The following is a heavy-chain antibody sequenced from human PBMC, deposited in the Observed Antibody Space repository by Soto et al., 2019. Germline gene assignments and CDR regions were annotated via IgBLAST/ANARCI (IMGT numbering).Heavy chain of an antibody. V-gene: IGHV3-30-3*01. CDR1: GFTFSNSA. CDR2: ISYDGNNK. Sequence: GGSLRLSCAASGFTFSNSAMHWARQAPGKGLEWVAVISYDGNNKYYADSVKGRFTISRDNSMNRLYLQMNSLRPEDTAVYYYARDRVVAGIGEIDYWGQGTLVTVSS. D-gene: IGHD6-19*01. CDR3: ARDRVVAGIGEIDY. J-gene: IGHJ4*02.